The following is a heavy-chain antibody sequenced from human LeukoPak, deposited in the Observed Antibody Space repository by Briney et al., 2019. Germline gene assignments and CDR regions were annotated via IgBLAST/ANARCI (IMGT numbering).Heavy chain of an antibody. V-gene: IGHV3-48*03. D-gene: IGHD3-10*01. CDR1: GFTFSSYE. CDR3: AKSRGVVWFGDPHPLWYFDL. CDR2: ISSSGSTI. J-gene: IGHJ2*01. Sequence: QPGGSLRLSCAASGFTFSSYEMNWVRQAPGKGLEWVSYISSSGSTIYYADSVKGRFTISRDNSKNTLYLQMNSLRAEDTAVYYCAKSRGVVWFGDPHPLWYFDLWGRGTLVTVSS.